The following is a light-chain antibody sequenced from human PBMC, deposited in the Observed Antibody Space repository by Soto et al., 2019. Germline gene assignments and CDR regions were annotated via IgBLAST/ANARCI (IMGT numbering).Light chain of an antibody. Sequence: QSALTQPPSASGSPGQSVTISCTGTSSDVGGYNYVSWYQQHPGEAPKLMIFEVSRRPSGVPDRFSGSKFGNTASLTVSGLQAEDEADYYCASYGGNNNLLFGGGTKLTVL. CDR1: SSDVGGYNY. V-gene: IGLV2-8*01. J-gene: IGLJ2*01. CDR2: EVS. CDR3: ASYGGNNNLL.